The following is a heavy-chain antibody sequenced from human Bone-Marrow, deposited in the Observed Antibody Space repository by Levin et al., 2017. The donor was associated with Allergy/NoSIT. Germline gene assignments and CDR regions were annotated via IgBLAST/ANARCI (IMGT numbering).Heavy chain of an antibody. V-gene: IGHV4-59*01. Sequence: SQTLSLTCTVSGGSISPYFWSWIRQPPGKGLEWIGYIYYSGSTNYNPSLKSRVTISVDTSKNQVSLKLSSVTAADTAVYYCARAEVQLPDYWGQGTLVTVSS. J-gene: IGHJ4*02. CDR2: IYYSGST. CDR1: GGSISPYF. D-gene: IGHD1-26*01. CDR3: ARAEVQLPDY.